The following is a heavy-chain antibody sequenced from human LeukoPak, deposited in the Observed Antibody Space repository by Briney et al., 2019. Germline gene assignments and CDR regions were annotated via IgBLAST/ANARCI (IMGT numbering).Heavy chain of an antibody. D-gene: IGHD2-2*01. CDR2: ISAYNGNT. CDR1: GYTFTSYG. CDR3: ARGVVVPAAMSEKDYYYYYMDV. Sequence: EASVKVSCKASGYTFTSYGISWVRQAPGQGLEWMGWISAYNGNTNYAQKFQGRVTITAGESTSTAYMELSSLRSEDTAVYYCARGVVVPAAMSEKDYYYYYMDVWGKGTTVTVSS. J-gene: IGHJ6*03. V-gene: IGHV1-18*01.